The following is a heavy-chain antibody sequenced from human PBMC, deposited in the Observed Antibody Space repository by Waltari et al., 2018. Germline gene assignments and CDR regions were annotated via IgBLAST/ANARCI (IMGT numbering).Heavy chain of an antibody. CDR1: GFTFSSYA. V-gene: IGHV3-30*01. CDR2: ISYDGSNK. J-gene: IGHJ4*02. CDR3: ARGGYDFWSVGGADY. D-gene: IGHD3-3*01. Sequence: QVQLVESGGGVVQPGRSLRLSCAASGFTFSSYAMHWVRQAPGKGLEWVAVISYDGSNKYYADYVKGRFTISRDKSKNTLYLQMNSLRAEDTAVYYCARGGYDFWSVGGADYWGQGTLVTVSS.